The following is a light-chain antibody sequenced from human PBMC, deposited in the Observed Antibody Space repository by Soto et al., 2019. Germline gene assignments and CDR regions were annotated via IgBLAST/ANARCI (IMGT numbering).Light chain of an antibody. V-gene: IGKV3-11*01. Sequence: EIVLTQSPGTLSLSPGERATLSCRASQSVGTYLAWYQQKPGQAPRLLIYEASNRATGISARFSGSGSGTDFTLTISSLEPEDFAVYYCQHRSDWPGFGQGTRLE. CDR3: QHRSDWPG. J-gene: IGKJ5*01. CDR2: EAS. CDR1: QSVGTY.